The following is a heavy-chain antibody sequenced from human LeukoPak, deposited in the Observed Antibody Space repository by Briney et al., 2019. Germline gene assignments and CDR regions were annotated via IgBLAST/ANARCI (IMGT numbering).Heavy chain of an antibody. Sequence: ASVKVSCKASGYTFTSYGISWVRQAPGQGLEWMGWISAYNGNTNYAQKLQGRVTMTTDTSTSTAYMELRSLRSDDTAVYYCARDQGSSGYYWLWYYYYYGMDVWGQGTTVTASS. CDR3: ARDQGSSGYYWLWYYYYYGMDV. CDR2: ISAYNGNT. J-gene: IGHJ6*02. D-gene: IGHD3-22*01. CDR1: GYTFTSYG. V-gene: IGHV1-18*01.